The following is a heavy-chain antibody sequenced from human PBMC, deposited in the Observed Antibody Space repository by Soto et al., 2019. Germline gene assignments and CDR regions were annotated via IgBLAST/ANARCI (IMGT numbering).Heavy chain of an antibody. Sequence: SETLSLTCSVSGGSVTLTSYYWGWIRQPTGKGLEWIGNVYYSGSTDYNPSLKSRVTISVDTSKNQFSLSLKSVTAADTAVYYCASDYSGYSADPEYYGVEVWGQGTTVTVSS. V-gene: IGHV4-39*01. CDR1: GGSVTLTSYY. J-gene: IGHJ6*02. CDR3: ASDYSGYSADPEYYGVEV. D-gene: IGHD3-22*01. CDR2: VYYSGST.